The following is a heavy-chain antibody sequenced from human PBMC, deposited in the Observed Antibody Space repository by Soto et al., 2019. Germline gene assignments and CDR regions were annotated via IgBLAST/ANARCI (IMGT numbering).Heavy chain of an antibody. D-gene: IGHD3-10*01. V-gene: IGHV2-5*02. CDR3: AHRGTAFDY. J-gene: IGHJ4*02. Sequence: QITLKESGPTLVKPTQTLTLTCTFSGFSLTTSGVGVGWIRQPPGKALEWLALIYWDDDKRYSPSLKGRLTIPKDTSKNQVVLTMTNMDPVDTATYYCAHRGTAFDYWGQGTLVTVSS. CDR2: IYWDDDK. CDR1: GFSLTTSGVG.